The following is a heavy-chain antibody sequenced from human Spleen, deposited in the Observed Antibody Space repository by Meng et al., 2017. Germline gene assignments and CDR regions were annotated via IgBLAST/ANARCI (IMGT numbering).Heavy chain of an antibody. Sequence: VQLLGSGGGLVRPGGSLGLSGAASGFTFSSYGMSWVRQAPGKGLEWVSAISGSGVNTYYADSVKGRFTISRDNSKNTLYLQVNSLRAEDTAVYYCAKAWKLVGPTFFDYCGQGTLVTVSS. CDR2: ISGSGVNT. CDR1: GFTFSSYG. J-gene: IGHJ4*02. CDR3: AKAWKLVGPTFFDY. D-gene: IGHD1-26*01. V-gene: IGHV3-23*01.